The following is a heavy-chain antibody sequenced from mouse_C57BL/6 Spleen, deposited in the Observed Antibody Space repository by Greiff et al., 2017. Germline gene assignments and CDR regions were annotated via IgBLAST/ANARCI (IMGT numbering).Heavy chain of an antibody. CDR1: GYTFTDYE. D-gene: IGHD2-5*01. CDR2: IDPETGGT. V-gene: IGHV1-15*01. CDR3: TKMGAYYSNYFDY. J-gene: IGHJ2*01. Sequence: QVQLQQSGAELVRPGASVTLSCKASGYTFTDYEMHWVKQTPVHGLEWIGAIDPETGGTAYNQKFKGKAILTADKSSSTAYMELRSLTSEDSAVYYCTKMGAYYSNYFDYGGQGTTLTVSS.